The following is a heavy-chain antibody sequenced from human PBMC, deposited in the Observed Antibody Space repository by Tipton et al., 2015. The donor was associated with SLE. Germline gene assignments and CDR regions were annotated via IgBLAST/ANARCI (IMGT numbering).Heavy chain of an antibody. J-gene: IGHJ4*02. CDR3: ARTPGSGWQYYFDY. Sequence: TLSLTCTVSGGSISSYYWSWIRQPPGKGLEWIGDISYSGSTNYSPSLKSRVTISVDTSKNQFSLKLTSVTAADTAVYFCARTPGSGWQYYFDYWGQGTLVTVSS. D-gene: IGHD6-19*01. V-gene: IGHV4-59*12. CDR1: GGSISSYY. CDR2: ISYSGST.